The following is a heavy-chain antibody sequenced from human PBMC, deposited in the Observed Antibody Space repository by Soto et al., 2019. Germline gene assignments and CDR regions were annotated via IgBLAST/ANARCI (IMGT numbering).Heavy chain of an antibody. CDR1: GYSFTKYW. Sequence: GESLKISCKGSGYSFTKYWIGWVRQMPGKGLEWMAIIYPDESDTRYSPSFQGQVTISADKSISTAYLQWSSLMASDTAMYYCVKMGSSGGGSFSYYYYGMNIWGQGTRVTVSS. CDR2: IYPDESDT. J-gene: IGHJ6*02. CDR3: VKMGSSGGGSFSYYYYGMNI. V-gene: IGHV5-51*01. D-gene: IGHD2-15*01.